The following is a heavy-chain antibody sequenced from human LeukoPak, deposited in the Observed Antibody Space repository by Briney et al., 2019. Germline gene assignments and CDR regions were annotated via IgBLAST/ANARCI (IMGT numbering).Heavy chain of an antibody. D-gene: IGHD3-9*01. CDR1: GFTFSSYW. Sequence: GGSLRLSCAASGFTFSSYWMSWVRQAPGKGLEWVANIKQDGSEKYYVDSEKGRFTISRDNAKNSLYLQMNSLRAEDTAVYYCARDRGYDILTGYQDWGQGTLVTVSS. V-gene: IGHV3-7*01. CDR3: ARDRGYDILTGYQD. CDR2: IKQDGSEK. J-gene: IGHJ4*02.